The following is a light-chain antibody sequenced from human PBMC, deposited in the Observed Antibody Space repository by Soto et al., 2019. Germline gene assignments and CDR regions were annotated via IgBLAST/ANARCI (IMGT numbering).Light chain of an antibody. Sequence: EIVVTQSPSTLSLSQGERATLSCRASQSVSNSELAWYQQKPGQAPRLLIFGASSRASGIPDRFSGSGSGTDFTLTISRLEPEDFAVYFCQQYGSSLWTFGQGTKVDIK. CDR3: QQYGSSLWT. CDR1: QSVSNSE. CDR2: GAS. J-gene: IGKJ1*01. V-gene: IGKV3-20*01.